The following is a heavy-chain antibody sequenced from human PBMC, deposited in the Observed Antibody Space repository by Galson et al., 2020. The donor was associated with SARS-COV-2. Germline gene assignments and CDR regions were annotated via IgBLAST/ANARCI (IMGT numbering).Heavy chain of an antibody. D-gene: IGHD3-9*01. CDR1: GYTFTDYY. Sequence: ASVKASCKASGYTFTDYYIHWVRQAPGQGLEWTGWINPKSGGTNYAQKFEGRVTMTRDTSITTAYMELSRLRADDTAVYYCARLRYYDVLTGYIVDVWGQGTMVTVSS. CDR3: ARLRYYDVLTGYIVDV. CDR2: INPKSGGT. V-gene: IGHV1-2*02. J-gene: IGHJ6*02.